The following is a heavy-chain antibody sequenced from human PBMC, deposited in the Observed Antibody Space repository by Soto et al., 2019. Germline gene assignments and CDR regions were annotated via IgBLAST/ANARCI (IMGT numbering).Heavy chain of an antibody. V-gene: IGHV3-30-3*01. Sequence: QVQLVESGGGVVQPGRSLRLSCAASGFSFRYYDMHWVRQVPGKGLEWVALLSSDSNNKYYADSVKGRFTISRDNSKNRLYLQMNSLRPEDTAVYYCANFEAVGGQGTLVTVSS. CDR2: LSSDSNNK. CDR3: ANFEAV. D-gene: IGHD3-9*01. J-gene: IGHJ4*02. CDR1: GFSFRYYD.